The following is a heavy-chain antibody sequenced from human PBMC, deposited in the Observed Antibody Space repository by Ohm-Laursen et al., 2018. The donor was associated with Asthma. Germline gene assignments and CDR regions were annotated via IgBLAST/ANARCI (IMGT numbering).Heavy chain of an antibody. J-gene: IGHJ4*02. V-gene: IGHV3-11*01. D-gene: IGHD4-11*01. CDR1: GFTFSDYY. Sequence: GSLRLSCAASGFTFSDYYMSWIRQAPGKGLEWVSYISSSGSTIYYADSVKGRFTISRDNAKNSLYLQMNSLRAEDTAVYYCARAMAVTSINFDYWGQGTLVTVSS. CDR2: ISSSGSTI. CDR3: ARAMAVTSINFDY.